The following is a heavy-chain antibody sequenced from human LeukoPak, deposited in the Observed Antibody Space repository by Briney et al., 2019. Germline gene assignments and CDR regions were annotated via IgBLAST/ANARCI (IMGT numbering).Heavy chain of an antibody. D-gene: IGHD2-2*01. Sequence: PSETLSLTCTVSGGSISSYYWSWIRQPAGKGLEWIGRIYTSGSTNYNPSLKSRVTMSVDTSKNQFSLKLSSVTAADTATYYCAREGAYCSGTDCFATTVDAWGPGALVTVSS. CDR2: IYTSGST. V-gene: IGHV4-4*07. J-gene: IGHJ5*02. CDR1: GGSISSYY. CDR3: AREGAYCSGTDCFATTVDA.